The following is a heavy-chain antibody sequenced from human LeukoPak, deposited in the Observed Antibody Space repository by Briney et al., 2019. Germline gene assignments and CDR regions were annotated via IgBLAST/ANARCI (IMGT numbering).Heavy chain of an antibody. D-gene: IGHD4-17*01. V-gene: IGHV3-7*01. Sequence: GGSLRLSCAATGFTFSSYWMSWVRQAPGKGLEWVANIKEDGSEKYYVDSVKGRFTISRGNAKNLLYLQMNSLGVEDTAVYYCSRARWATVPFDKWGHGTLVTVSS. CDR1: GFTFSSYW. CDR2: IKEDGSEK. J-gene: IGHJ4*01. CDR3: SRARWATVPFDK.